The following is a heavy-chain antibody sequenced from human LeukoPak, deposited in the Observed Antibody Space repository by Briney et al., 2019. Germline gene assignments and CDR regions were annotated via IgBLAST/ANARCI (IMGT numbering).Heavy chain of an antibody. CDR2: IIPIFGTA. Sequence: SVKVSCKASGGTFSSYAISWVRQAPGQGLEWMGGIIPIFGTANYARKFQGRVTITADESTSTAYMELSSLRSEDTAVYYCATGSDVYYDILTGYRDAFDIWGQGTMVTVSS. J-gene: IGHJ3*02. CDR1: GGTFSSYA. V-gene: IGHV1-69*13. CDR3: ATGSDVYYDILTGYRDAFDI. D-gene: IGHD3-9*01.